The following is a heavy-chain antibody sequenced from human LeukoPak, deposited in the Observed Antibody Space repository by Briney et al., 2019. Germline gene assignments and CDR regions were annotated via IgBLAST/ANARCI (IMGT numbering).Heavy chain of an antibody. V-gene: IGHV1-46*01. CDR3: ARERGEGGSYYGWFDT. D-gene: IGHD1-26*01. CDR1: GYTFTSYY. CDR2: INPSGGST. Sequence: ASVKASCKASGYTFTSYYMHWVRQSPGHGLKWWRIINPSGGSTSYAQKFQGRVTMSRDMSTSTVYMELSSMRSEDTAVYYCARERGEGGSYYGWFDTWGQGTLVTVSS. J-gene: IGHJ5*02.